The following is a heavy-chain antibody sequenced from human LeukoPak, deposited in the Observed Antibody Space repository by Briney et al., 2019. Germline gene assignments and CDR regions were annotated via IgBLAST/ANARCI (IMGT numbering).Heavy chain of an antibody. D-gene: IGHD3-10*01. J-gene: IGHJ4*02. CDR1: RGTFISYA. V-gene: IGHV1-69*04. Sequence: GASVKVSCKASRGTFISYAISWVRQAPGQGLEWMGRIIPILGIANYAQKFQGRVTITADKSTSTAYMELSSLRSEDTAVYYCAFGYYYGSGTNGAYWGQGTLVTVSS. CDR2: IIPILGIA. CDR3: AFGYYYGSGTNGAY.